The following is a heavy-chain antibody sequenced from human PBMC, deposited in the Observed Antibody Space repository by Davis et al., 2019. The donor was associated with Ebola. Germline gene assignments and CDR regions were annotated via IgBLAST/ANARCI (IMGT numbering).Heavy chain of an antibody. CDR3: AIPDCSGANCYSVYIKN. D-gene: IGHD2-15*01. Sequence: ASGFTFRSYGMHWVRQAPDKGLEWVAVIWYDGSRKYYGDSVKGRFTISRDNSNNLLYLQMNSLRAEDTAVYYCAIPDCSGANCYSVYIKNWGQGTLVTVSS. CDR1: GFTFRSYG. J-gene: IGHJ4*02. V-gene: IGHV3-33*01. CDR2: IWYDGSRK.